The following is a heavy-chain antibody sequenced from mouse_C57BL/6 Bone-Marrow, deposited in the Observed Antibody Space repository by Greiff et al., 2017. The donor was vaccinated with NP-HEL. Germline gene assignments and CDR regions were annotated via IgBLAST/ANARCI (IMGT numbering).Heavy chain of an antibody. V-gene: IGHV1-81*01. CDR1: GYTFPSYG. J-gene: IGHJ1*03. CDR2: LYPRSGNT. Sequence: VQLQQSGAELARPGASVTLSCKASGYTFPSYGISWVKQRTGQGLEWIGELYPRSGNTYYNEKFKGKAKLTADKSSSTAYMELRSLTSEDSAVYFCARRRYYGSSWYFDVWGTGTTVTVSS. D-gene: IGHD1-1*01. CDR3: ARRRYYGSSWYFDV.